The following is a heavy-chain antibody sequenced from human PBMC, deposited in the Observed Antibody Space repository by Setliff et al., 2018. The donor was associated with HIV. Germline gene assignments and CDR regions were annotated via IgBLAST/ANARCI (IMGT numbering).Heavy chain of an antibody. CDR2: IRTKAYGGTT. J-gene: IGHJ4*02. D-gene: IGHD2-8*01. V-gene: IGHV3-49*04. Sequence: GGSLRLSCKTSGFIFADYAMSWVRQAPGKGLEWVGFIRTKAYGGTTDYAAPVKGRFTISRDDSKSIAYLQMNSLKTEDTAVYYCTKNLYTSRWSPLDYWGQGTLVTVSS. CDR1: GFIFADYA. CDR3: TKNLYTSRWSPLDY.